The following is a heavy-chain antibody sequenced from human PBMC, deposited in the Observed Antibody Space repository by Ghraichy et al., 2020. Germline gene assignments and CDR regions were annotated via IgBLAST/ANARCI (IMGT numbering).Heavy chain of an antibody. CDR3: ARLGSYDFWSGYFTWFDP. CDR2: IYYSGST. D-gene: IGHD3-3*01. J-gene: IGHJ5*02. CDR1: GGSISSYY. V-gene: IGHV4-59*08. Sequence: SETLSLTCTVSGGSISSYYWSWIRQPPGKGLEWIGYIYYSGSTNYNPSLKSRVTISVDTSKNQFSLKLSSLTAADTAVYYCARLGSYDFWSGYFTWFDPWGQGTLVTVSS.